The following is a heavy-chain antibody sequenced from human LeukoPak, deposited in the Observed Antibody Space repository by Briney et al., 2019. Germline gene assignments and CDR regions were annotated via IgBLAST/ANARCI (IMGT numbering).Heavy chain of an antibody. D-gene: IGHD1-26*01. Sequence: GGSLRLFCAASGFTFSSYGMSWVRHAPGKVLEWVSSISGSGGSTYYADSVKGRLTISRDNSKNTLYLQMNSLRAEDTAVYYCAKAGVGATTGGDLFDYWGQGTLVTVSS. J-gene: IGHJ4*02. V-gene: IGHV3-23*01. CDR3: AKAGVGATTGGDLFDY. CDR1: GFTFSSYG. CDR2: ISGSGGST.